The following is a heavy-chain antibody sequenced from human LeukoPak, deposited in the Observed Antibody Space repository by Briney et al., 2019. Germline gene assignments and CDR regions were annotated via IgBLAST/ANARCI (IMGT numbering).Heavy chain of an antibody. CDR2: IHASGST. V-gene: IGHV4-59*01. Sequence: PSETLSLTCTVSGGSISSYYWSWIRQPPGKGLEWIGYIHASGSTYYNSSLKSRVTISVDTSKNLFSLRLRSVTAADTAVYYCAGGDIEWLRSPGTLYYIDHWGPGTLVTVSS. D-gene: IGHD5-12*01. J-gene: IGHJ4*02. CDR3: AGGDIEWLRSPGTLYYIDH. CDR1: GGSISSYY.